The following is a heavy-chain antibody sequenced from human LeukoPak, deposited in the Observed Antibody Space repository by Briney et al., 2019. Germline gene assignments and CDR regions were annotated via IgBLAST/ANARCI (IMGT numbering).Heavy chain of an antibody. Sequence: GGSLRLSCAASGLTFSSYWMTWVRQAPGKGLEWVANIMQDGSHKYYVDSVKGRFTISRDNAKNSLYLQMNSLRAEDTAVYYCARDGFVWVSAIDYGWFDQGGQGILVTVS. V-gene: IGHV3-7*05. CDR1: GLTFSSYW. J-gene: IGHJ4*02. D-gene: IGHD4-17*01. CDR2: IMQDGSHK. CDR3: ARDGFVWVSAIDYGWFDQ.